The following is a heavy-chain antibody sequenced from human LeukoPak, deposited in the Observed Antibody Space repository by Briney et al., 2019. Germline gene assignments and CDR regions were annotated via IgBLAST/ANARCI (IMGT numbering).Heavy chain of an antibody. Sequence: GGSLRLSCAASGVTFSDHYIDWVRQAPGKGLEWVGRTRDKAKSHTTEYAASAKGRFAISRDDSKNSLYLQMNSLKTEDTAVYYCARAISGSYHDYWGQGTLVTVSS. V-gene: IGHV3-72*01. D-gene: IGHD1-26*01. CDR3: ARAISGSYHDY. CDR2: TRDKAKSHTT. J-gene: IGHJ4*02. CDR1: GVTFSDHY.